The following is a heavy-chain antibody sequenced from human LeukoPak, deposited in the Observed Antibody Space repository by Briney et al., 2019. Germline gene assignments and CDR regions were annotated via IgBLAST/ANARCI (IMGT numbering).Heavy chain of an antibody. CDR2: IIPIFGTA. J-gene: IGHJ4*02. V-gene: IGHV1-69*01. Sequence: SVKVSCKASGGTFSSYAISWVRQAPGQGLEWMGGIIPIFGTANYAQKFQGRVTITADESTSTAYMELSSLRSEDTAVYYCASENGSGSYRYWGQLTLVSCSS. CDR1: GGTFSSYA. D-gene: IGHD3-10*01. CDR3: ASENGSGSYRY.